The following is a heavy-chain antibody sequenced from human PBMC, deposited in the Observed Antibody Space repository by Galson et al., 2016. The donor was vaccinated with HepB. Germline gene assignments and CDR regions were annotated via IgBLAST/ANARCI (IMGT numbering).Heavy chain of an antibody. CDR1: GSTFSTYD. CDR2: IGTRGDT. Sequence: SLRLSCAASGSTFSTYDMHWVRQASGKGLEWVSAIGTRGDTYYADSVEARFTITRENAKNSLYLQMNYLRAEDTALYYCARELQDAVTFAWYLDLWGRGTLVTVSS. V-gene: IGHV3-13*04. D-gene: IGHD4-17*01. CDR3: ARELQDAVTFAWYLDL. J-gene: IGHJ2*01.